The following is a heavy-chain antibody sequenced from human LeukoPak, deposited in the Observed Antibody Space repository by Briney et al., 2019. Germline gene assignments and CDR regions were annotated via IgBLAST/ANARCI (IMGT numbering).Heavy chain of an antibody. CDR1: GYTFTGYY. D-gene: IGHD2-15*01. CDR2: INPNSGGT. CDR3: AREGEEVVAAIDY. J-gene: IGHJ4*02. Sequence: ASVTVSCKASGYTFTGYYMHWVRQAPGQGLEWMGWINPNSGGTNYAQKFQGRVTMTRDTSISTAYMELSRLRSDDTAAYYCAREGEEVVAAIDYWGQGTLVTVSS. V-gene: IGHV1-2*02.